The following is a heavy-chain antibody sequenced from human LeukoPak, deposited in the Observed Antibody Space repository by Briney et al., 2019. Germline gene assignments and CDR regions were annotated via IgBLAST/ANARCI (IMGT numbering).Heavy chain of an antibody. CDR3: ARGSGIVVVPAAIGWFDP. Sequence: SETLSLTCTVSGGSISSSSYYWGWIRQPPGKGLEWIGSIYYSGSTYYNPSLKSRVTISVDTSKSQFSLKLSSVTAADTAVYYCARGSGIVVVPAAIGWFDPWGQGTLVTVSS. V-gene: IGHV4-39*01. D-gene: IGHD2-2*01. CDR1: GGSISSSSYY. J-gene: IGHJ5*02. CDR2: IYYSGST.